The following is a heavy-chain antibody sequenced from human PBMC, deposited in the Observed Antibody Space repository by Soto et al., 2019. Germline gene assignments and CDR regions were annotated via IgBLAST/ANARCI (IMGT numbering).Heavy chain of an antibody. Sequence: ESGGGLVQPGGSLRLSCAASGFTFSSYWMSWVRQAPGKGLEWVANIKQDGSEKYYVDSVKGRFTISRDNAKNSLYLQMNSLRAEDTAVYYCARDGEYSSSPYYMDVWGKGTTVTVSS. D-gene: IGHD6-6*01. CDR1: GFTFSSYW. J-gene: IGHJ6*03. V-gene: IGHV3-7*01. CDR3: ARDGEYSSSPYYMDV. CDR2: IKQDGSEK.